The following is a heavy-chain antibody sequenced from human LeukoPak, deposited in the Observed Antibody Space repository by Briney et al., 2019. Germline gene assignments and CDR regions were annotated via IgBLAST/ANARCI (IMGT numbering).Heavy chain of an antibody. CDR3: ARDRGGAVGATFYYYGMDV. J-gene: IGHJ6*02. CDR2: ICYSGST. Sequence: PSETLSLTCTVSGGSISSYYWSWIRQPPGKGLEWIGYICYSGSTNYNPSLKSRVTISVDTSKNQFSLKLSSVTAADTAVYYCARDRGGAVGATFYYYGMDVWGQGTTVTVSS. CDR1: GGSISSYY. D-gene: IGHD1-26*01. V-gene: IGHV4-59*01.